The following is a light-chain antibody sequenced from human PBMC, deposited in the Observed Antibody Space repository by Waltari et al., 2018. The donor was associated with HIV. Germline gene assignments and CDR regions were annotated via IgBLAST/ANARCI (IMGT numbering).Light chain of an antibody. CDR2: WAS. Sequence: DIVMTQSPDSLAVSLGEGATINCKSSQSILSTAGNRHYLAWYQQRPGQAPNRLIYWASTRESGVPDRFSGSGSGTDFTLTISSLQAEDVAVYYCQQYYDTPYTFGQGTKLDI. CDR1: QSILSTAGNRHY. V-gene: IGKV4-1*01. J-gene: IGKJ2*01. CDR3: QQYYDTPYT.